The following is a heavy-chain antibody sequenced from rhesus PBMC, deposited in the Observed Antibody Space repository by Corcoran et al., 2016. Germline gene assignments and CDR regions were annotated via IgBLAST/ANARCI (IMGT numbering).Heavy chain of an antibody. CDR2: IGGRIINT. Sequence: QVQLQESGPGLVKPSDTLSLTCAVSGGSISSRNWWTWVLQPQGKGQGWVGTIGGRIINTYNNPPLKRRGTISKDTSKNQFSLKLNSVTAADTAVYFCARHPQPTSSTGAWGNRFDVWGAGVLVIVSS. V-gene: IGHV4-65*02. D-gene: IGHD7-45*01. CDR3: ARHPQPTSSTGAWGNRFDV. J-gene: IGHJ5-1*01. CDR1: GGSISSRNW.